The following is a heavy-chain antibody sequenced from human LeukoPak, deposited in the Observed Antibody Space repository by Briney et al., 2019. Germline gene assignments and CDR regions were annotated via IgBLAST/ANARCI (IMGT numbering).Heavy chain of an antibody. J-gene: IGHJ3*02. V-gene: IGHV1-69*06. CDR1: GGTFSSYA. Sequence: GASVKVSCKASGGTFSSYAISWVRQAPGQGLEWMGGIIPIFGTANYAQKFQGRVTITADKSTSTAYMELSSLRSEDTAVYYCARGWVDTAMVPGVDIWGQGTMVTVSS. CDR2: IIPIFGTA. D-gene: IGHD5-18*01. CDR3: ARGWVDTAMVPGVDI.